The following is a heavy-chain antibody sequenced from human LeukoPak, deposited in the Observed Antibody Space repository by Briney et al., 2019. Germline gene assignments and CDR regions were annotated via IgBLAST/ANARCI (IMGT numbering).Heavy chain of an antibody. CDR1: GGSISSYY. V-gene: IGHV4-59*08. Sequence: SETLSLTCTVSGGSISSYYWSWIRQPPGKGLEWIGYIYYSGSTNYNPSLKSRVTISVDTSKNQFSLKLSSVTAADTAVYYCARFQFGPYYFDYWDQGTLVTVSS. CDR3: ARFQFGPYYFDY. J-gene: IGHJ4*02. D-gene: IGHD3-10*01. CDR2: IYYSGST.